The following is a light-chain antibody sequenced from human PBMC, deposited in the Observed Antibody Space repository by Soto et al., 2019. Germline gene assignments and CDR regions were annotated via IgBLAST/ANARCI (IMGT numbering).Light chain of an antibody. CDR3: LQANSFPHT. J-gene: IGKJ2*01. CDR2: GAS. Sequence: DIQMTQSPSSVTASVGDRVTITCRASQGISGWLAWYQQKPGKAPKLLIYGASNLQGGVPSRFSGSGSGTDFTLPISSLQPEDFATYYCLQANSFPHTFGQGTKLEIK. V-gene: IGKV1-12*01. CDR1: QGISGW.